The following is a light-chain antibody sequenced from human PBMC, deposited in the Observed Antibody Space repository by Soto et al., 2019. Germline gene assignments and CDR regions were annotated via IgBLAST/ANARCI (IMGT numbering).Light chain of an antibody. V-gene: IGKV1-33*01. CDR1: EDITND. CDR2: DAS. CDR3: QQYDSLPIT. J-gene: IGKJ5*01. Sequence: TQMTQSPSSLSASVGDRVTITCQASEDITNDLNWYQQRPGKAPTVLIYDASTLETGVPARFRGSGYGTHFTLIISRLNPEDFAVYYCQQYDSLPITFGQGKRLE.